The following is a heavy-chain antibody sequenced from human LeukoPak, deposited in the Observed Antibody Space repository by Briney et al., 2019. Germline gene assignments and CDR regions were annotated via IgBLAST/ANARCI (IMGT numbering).Heavy chain of an antibody. CDR2: ISYDGSNK. CDR1: GITFSSYG. Sequence: GSLRLSWAASGITFSSYGMHWVRQPPGKGLEWVAVISYDGSNKYYADSVNGRSTISSDNSKNTLYLQMNSLRAEDTAVYYCAKGVRPAALNWFDPWGQGTLVSVSS. V-gene: IGHV3-30*18. CDR3: AKGVRPAALNWFDP. D-gene: IGHD2-2*01. J-gene: IGHJ5*02.